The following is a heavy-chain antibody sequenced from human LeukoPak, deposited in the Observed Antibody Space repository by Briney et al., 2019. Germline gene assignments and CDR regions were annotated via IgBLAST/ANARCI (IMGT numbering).Heavy chain of an antibody. D-gene: IGHD3-3*01. CDR1: GGSISSGGYY. Sequence: PSQTLSLTCTVSGGSISSGGYYWSWIRQHPGKGLEWIGYIYYSGSTYYNPSLKSRVTISVDTSKNQFSLKLSSVTAAGTAVYYCARKGTYYDFWSGYYTGYFDYWGQGTLVTVSS. CDR3: ARKGTYYDFWSGYYTGYFDY. V-gene: IGHV4-31*03. CDR2: IYYSGST. J-gene: IGHJ4*02.